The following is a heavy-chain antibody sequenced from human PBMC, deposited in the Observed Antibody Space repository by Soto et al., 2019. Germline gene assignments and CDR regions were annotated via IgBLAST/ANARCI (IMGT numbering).Heavy chain of an antibody. Sequence: SVKVSCKASGGTFSSYAISWVRQAPGQGLEWMGGIIPIFGTANYAQKFQGRVTITADESKSTAYMELSSLRSEDTAVYYCAVTDDFWSGYPYYYYYYGMDVWGQGTTVTVSS. CDR2: IIPIFGTA. D-gene: IGHD3-3*01. CDR3: AVTDDFWSGYPYYYYYYGMDV. J-gene: IGHJ6*02. V-gene: IGHV1-69*13. CDR1: GGTFSSYA.